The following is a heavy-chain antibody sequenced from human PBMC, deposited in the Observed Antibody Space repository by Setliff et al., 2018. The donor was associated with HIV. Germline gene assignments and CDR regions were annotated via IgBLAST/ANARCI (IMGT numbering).Heavy chain of an antibody. CDR3: ARDLPPAMIVVAAGDY. CDR2: INPNSGGT. Sequence: ASVKVSCKASGYTFTGYYMHWVRQAPGQGLEWMGWINPNSGGTNYAQKFQGRVTMTRDTSISTAYMELSRLRPDDTAVYYCARDLPPAMIVVAAGDYWGQGTLVTVSS. J-gene: IGHJ4*02. V-gene: IGHV1-2*02. D-gene: IGHD3-22*01. CDR1: GYTFTGYY.